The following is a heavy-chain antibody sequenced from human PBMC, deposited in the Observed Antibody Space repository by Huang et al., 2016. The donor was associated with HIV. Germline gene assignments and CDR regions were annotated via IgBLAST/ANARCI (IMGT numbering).Heavy chain of an antibody. D-gene: IGHD6-19*01. J-gene: IGHJ5*02. CDR1: GFRFSSYT. CDR3: AKDRVAGTGHCFDP. V-gene: IGHV3-23*01. Sequence: EVKLLESGGGLVQPGGSLRLSCAASGFRFSSYTMTWVRQAPGKWLEWVSSIRGSDNTTFYADSVKGRFTISRDNSKNTLYLQMKSLRVDDTAVYYCAKDRVAGTGHCFDPWGQGTLVTVSS. CDR2: IRGSDNTT.